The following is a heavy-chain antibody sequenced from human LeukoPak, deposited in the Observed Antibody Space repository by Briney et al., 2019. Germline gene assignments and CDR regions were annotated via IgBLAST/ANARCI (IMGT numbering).Heavy chain of an antibody. V-gene: IGHV4-39*07. D-gene: IGHD4-11*01. CDR1: GGSISSSSYY. J-gene: IGHJ4*02. Sequence: SETLSLTCTVSGGSISSSSYYWGWIRQPPGKGLEWIGSIYYSGSTYYNPSLKSRVTISVDTSKNQFSLKLSSVTAADTAVYYCARVPPDYIPSKYYFDYWGQGTLVTVSS. CDR2: IYYSGST. CDR3: ARVPPDYIPSKYYFDY.